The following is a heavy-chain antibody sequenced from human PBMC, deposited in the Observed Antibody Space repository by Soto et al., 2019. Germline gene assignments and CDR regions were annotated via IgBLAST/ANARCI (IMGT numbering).Heavy chain of an antibody. CDR3: ATSIAVADLYFDY. J-gene: IGHJ4*02. D-gene: IGHD6-19*01. CDR1: GYSFTSYW. Sequence: GESLKISCKGSGYSFTSYWIGWVRQMPGKGLEWMGIIYPGDSDTRYSPSFQGQVTISADKSISTAYLQWSSLKASDTAMYYCATSIAVADLYFDYWGQGTLVTVSS. CDR2: IYPGDSDT. V-gene: IGHV5-51*01.